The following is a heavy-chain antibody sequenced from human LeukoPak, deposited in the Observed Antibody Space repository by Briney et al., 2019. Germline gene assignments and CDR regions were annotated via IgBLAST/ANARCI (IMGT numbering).Heavy chain of an antibody. V-gene: IGHV3-23*01. Sequence: PGGSLRLSCAASGFTFNNYGMSWVRQAPGKGLEWVSGITGSGDITYYADSVKGRFTTSRDSSKNTLYLQMNSLRAEDTAIYYCAKEYGSSSNYYYGMDVWGQGTTVTVSS. CDR3: AKEYGSSSNYYYGMDV. CDR2: ITGSGDIT. J-gene: IGHJ6*02. D-gene: IGHD6-6*01. CDR1: GFTFNNYG.